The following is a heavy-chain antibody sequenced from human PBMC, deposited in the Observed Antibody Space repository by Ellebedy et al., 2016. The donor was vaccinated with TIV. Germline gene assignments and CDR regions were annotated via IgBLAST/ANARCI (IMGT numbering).Heavy chain of an antibody. CDR1: GGSFSGYY. CDR3: ARAYDSSGYPFDY. V-gene: IGHV4-34*01. D-gene: IGHD3-22*01. J-gene: IGHJ4*02. Sequence: MPSETLSLTCAVYGGSFSGYYWSWIRQPPGKGLEWIGEINHSGSTNYNPSLKSRVTISVDTSKNQFSLKLSSVTAADTAVYYCARAYDSSGYPFDYWGQGTLVTVSS. CDR2: INHSGST.